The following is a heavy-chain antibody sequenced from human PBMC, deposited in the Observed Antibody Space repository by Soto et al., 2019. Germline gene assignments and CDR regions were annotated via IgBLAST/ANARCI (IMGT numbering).Heavy chain of an antibody. V-gene: IGHV3-23*01. CDR3: AKVPERWGRHCSGGSCYAQGDY. Sequence: GGSLRLSCAASGFTFSSYAMSWVRQAPGKGLEWVSAISGSGGSTYYADSVKGRFTISRDNSKNTLYLQMNSLRAEDMAVYYCAKVPERWGRHCSGGSCYAQGDYWGQGTLVTVSS. J-gene: IGHJ4*02. CDR1: GFTFSSYA. D-gene: IGHD2-15*01. CDR2: ISGSGGST.